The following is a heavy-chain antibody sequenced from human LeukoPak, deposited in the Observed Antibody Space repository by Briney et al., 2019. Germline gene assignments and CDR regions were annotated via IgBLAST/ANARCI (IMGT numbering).Heavy chain of an antibody. CDR1: GGTFSSYA. CDR2: IIPIFGTA. D-gene: IGHD3-16*02. J-gene: IGHJ4*02. CDR3: ARKGGYDYVWGSYLPYYFDY. Sequence: GSSVKVSCKASGGTFSSYAISWVRQAPGQGLEWMGRIIPIFGTANYAQEFQGRVTITTDESTSTAYMELSSLRSEDTAVYYCARKGGYDYVWGSYLPYYFDYWGQGTLVTVSS. V-gene: IGHV1-69*05.